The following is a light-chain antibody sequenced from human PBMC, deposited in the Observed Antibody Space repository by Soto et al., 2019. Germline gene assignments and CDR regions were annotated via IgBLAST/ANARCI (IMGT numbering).Light chain of an antibody. J-gene: IGKJ3*01. Sequence: EIVLTQSPGTLSLSPGERATLSCRASQSVSSTYLAWYQQKPGPAPRLLIYGASSRATGIPDRFSGSGSGTDFTLTISRLEPEDFAVYYCQQYGSSPLFAFVPGTKVEI. CDR2: GAS. CDR1: QSVSSTY. V-gene: IGKV3-20*01. CDR3: QQYGSSPLFA.